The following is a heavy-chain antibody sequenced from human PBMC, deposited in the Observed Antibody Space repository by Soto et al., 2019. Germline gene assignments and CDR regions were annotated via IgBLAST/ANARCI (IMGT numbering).Heavy chain of an antibody. CDR2: IGYDGSNK. D-gene: IGHD3-3*01. CDR1: GFTFSSYG. CDR3: ARGAYHTIFGVGYMDV. V-gene: IGHV3-33*01. J-gene: IGHJ6*03. Sequence: GGSLRLSCAASGFTFSSYGMHWVRQAPGKGLEWVAVIGYDGSNKYYADSVKGRFTISRDNSKNTLYLQMNSLRAEDTAVYYCARGAYHTIFGVGYMDVWGKGTTVTVSS.